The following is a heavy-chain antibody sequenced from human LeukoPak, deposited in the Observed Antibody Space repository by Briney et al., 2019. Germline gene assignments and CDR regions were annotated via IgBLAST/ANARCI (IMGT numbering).Heavy chain of an antibody. J-gene: IGHJ4*02. CDR3: ARDSEWLPDY. V-gene: IGHV3-48*03. Sequence: GSLRLSCAASGFIFSSYETNWVRQAPGKGLEWVSYISSSGRTKYYADSVKGRFTISRDNAKNSLYLQMNSLRVEDTAVYYCARDSEWLPDYWGQGTLVTVSS. CDR1: GFIFSSYE. CDR2: ISSSGRTK. D-gene: IGHD5-12*01.